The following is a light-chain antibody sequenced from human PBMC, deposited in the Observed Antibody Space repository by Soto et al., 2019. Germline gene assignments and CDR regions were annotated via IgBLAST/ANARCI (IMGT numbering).Light chain of an antibody. V-gene: IGLV2-14*01. CDR2: EVS. CDR3: SSFTASSTLV. J-gene: IGLJ1*01. Sequence: SVLTQPASVSGSRGQSITISCTGTDSDVGLYNYVSWYQQSPGKAPQLVISEVSNRPSGVSDRFSGSKAGNTASLTISGLQPEDEADYYCSSFTASSTLVFGTGTKVTVL. CDR1: DSDVGLYNY.